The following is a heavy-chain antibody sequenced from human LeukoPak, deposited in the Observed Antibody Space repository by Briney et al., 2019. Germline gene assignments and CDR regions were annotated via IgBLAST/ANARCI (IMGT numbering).Heavy chain of an antibody. D-gene: IGHD6-19*01. CDR1: GGSFSGYY. V-gene: IGHV4-34*01. J-gene: IGHJ4*02. CDR3: ARVGGSGLDY. Sequence: PSETLSVTCGVFGGSFSGYYWSWIRQPPGKGLEWIGEISHSGSTNYNPSLKSRVTISVDTSKNQFSLKATSVTAADTAVYYCARVGGSGLDYWGQGTLVTVSS. CDR2: ISHSGST.